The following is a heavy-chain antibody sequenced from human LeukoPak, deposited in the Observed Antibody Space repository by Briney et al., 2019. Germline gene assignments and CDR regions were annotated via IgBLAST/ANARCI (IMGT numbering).Heavy chain of an antibody. CDR3: ARLGSGSNY. CDR1: XXSXXXXXAA. J-gene: IGHJ4*02. V-gene: IGHV6-1*01. D-gene: IGHD3-10*01. CDR2: TYYRSKWYT. Sequence: LSLTCAISXXSXXXXXAAWXXXRQSXSXXXXXLGRTYYRSKWYTEYAVSVKSRITINPDTSKNQFSLQLSSVNPEDTAVYYCARLGSGSNYWGQGTLVTVSS.